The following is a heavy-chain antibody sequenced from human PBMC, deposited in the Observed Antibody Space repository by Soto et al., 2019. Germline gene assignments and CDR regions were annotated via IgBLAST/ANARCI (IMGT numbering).Heavy chain of an antibody. CDR3: TTHHYDSSGYYLDYYYGMDV. D-gene: IGHD3-22*01. CDR1: GFTFSNAW. Sequence: GGSLRLSCAASGFTFSNAWMNWVRQAPGKGLEWVGRIKSKTDGGTTDYAAPVKGRFTISRDDSKNTLYLQMNSLKTEDTAVYYCTTHHYDSSGYYLDYYYGMDVWGQGTTVTVSS. J-gene: IGHJ6*02. V-gene: IGHV3-15*07. CDR2: IKSKTDGGTT.